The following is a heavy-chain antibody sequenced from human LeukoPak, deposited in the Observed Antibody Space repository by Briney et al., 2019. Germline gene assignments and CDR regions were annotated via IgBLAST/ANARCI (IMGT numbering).Heavy chain of an antibody. D-gene: IGHD3-22*01. CDR1: GLTFSSYA. CDR2: ISGSGGST. Sequence: GGSLRLSCAASGLTFSSYAMSWVRQAPGKGLEWVSAISGSGGSTYYADSVKGRFTISRDNSKNTLYLQMNSLGAEDTAVYYCAKLGGYYLYYFDYWGQGTLVTVSS. V-gene: IGHV3-23*01. CDR3: AKLGGYYLYYFDY. J-gene: IGHJ4*02.